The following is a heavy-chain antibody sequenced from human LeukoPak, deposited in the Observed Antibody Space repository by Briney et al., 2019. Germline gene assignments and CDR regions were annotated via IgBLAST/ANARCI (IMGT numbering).Heavy chain of an antibody. J-gene: IGHJ6*03. D-gene: IGHD3-3*01. CDR1: GGSISSYY. CDR3: ARDRAPYDFWSGYLNYYYYMDV. Sequence: SETLSLTCTVSGGSISSYYWSWIRQPAGKGLEWIGRIYTSGSTNYNPSLKSRVTMSVDTSKNQFSLKLSSVTAADTAVYYCARDRAPYDFWSGYLNYYYYMDVWSEGTTVTVSS. CDR2: IYTSGST. V-gene: IGHV4-4*07.